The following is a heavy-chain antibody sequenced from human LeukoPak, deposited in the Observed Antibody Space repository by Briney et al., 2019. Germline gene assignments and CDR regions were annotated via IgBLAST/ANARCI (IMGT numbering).Heavy chain of an antibody. J-gene: IGHJ4*02. V-gene: IGHV3-21*01. CDR2: ITSSSIYT. CDR1: GFTFSYYS. CDR3: ASSGYSGYFERYYFDY. D-gene: IGHD5-12*01. Sequence: PGGSLRLSCAASGFTFSYYSMNWVRQAPGKGLEWVSSITSSSIYTYYADSVKGRFTISRDNAKNSLYLQMSSLRAEDTALYYCASSGYSGYFERYYFDYWGQGTLVTVSS.